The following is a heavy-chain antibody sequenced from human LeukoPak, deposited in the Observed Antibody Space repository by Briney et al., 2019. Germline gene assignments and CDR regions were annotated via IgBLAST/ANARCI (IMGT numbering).Heavy chain of an antibody. CDR2: MNPISGNT. V-gene: IGHV1-8*01. Sequence: VASVKVSCKASGYTFTSYDINWVRQATGQGLEWMGWMNPISGNTGYAQNFQGRVTMTRNTSISTAYMELSSLRSEDTAVYYCARGLGENYYYYGMDVWGQGTTVTVSS. D-gene: IGHD3-10*01. J-gene: IGHJ6*02. CDR3: ARGLGENYYYYGMDV. CDR1: GYTFTSYD.